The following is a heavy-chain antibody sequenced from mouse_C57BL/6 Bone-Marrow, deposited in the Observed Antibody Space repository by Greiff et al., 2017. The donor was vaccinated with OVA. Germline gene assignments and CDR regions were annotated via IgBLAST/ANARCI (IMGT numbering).Heavy chain of an antibody. D-gene: IGHD1-1*01. V-gene: IGHV14-4*01. J-gene: IGHJ2*01. CDR1: GFNIKDDY. CDR3: TSFITTVVSDY. CDR2: IDPENGDT. Sequence: DVKLQESGAELVRPGASVKLSCTASGFNIKDDYMHWVKQRPEQGLEWIGWIDPENGDTEYASKFQGKATITADTSSNTAYLQLSSLTSEDTAVCYCTSFITTVVSDYWGQGTTLTVSS.